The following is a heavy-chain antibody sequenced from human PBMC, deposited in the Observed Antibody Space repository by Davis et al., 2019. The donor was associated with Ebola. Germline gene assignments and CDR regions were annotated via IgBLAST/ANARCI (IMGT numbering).Heavy chain of an antibody. CDR1: GGSISSYY. Sequence: GSLRLSCTVSGGSISSYYWSWIRQPPGKGLEWIGYIYYSGSTNYNPSLKSRVTISGDTSKNQVSLRLTSVTAADTANYYCVGGYNFDYWGQGALVIVSS. CDR2: IYYSGST. V-gene: IGHV4-59*01. CDR3: VGGYNFDY. J-gene: IGHJ4*02. D-gene: IGHD5-24*01.